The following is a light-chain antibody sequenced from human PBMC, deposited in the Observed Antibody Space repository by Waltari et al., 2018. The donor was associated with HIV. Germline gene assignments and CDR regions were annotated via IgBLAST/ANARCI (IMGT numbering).Light chain of an antibody. J-gene: IGKJ4*01. CDR1: QSLLHSHGYNY. CDR2: LGS. Sequence: DIVMTQSPLSLPVTPGEPASISCRSSQSLLHSHGYNYLGWYLQKPGQSPQLLIYLGSNRASGVPDRFSGSASGTNFTLQISRVEAEDVGIYYCMQALHTPPTFGGGTNVEVK. V-gene: IGKV2-28*01. CDR3: MQALHTPPT.